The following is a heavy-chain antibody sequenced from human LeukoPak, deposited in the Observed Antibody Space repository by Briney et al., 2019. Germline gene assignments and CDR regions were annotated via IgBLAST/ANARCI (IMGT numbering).Heavy chain of an antibody. Sequence: ASVKVSCKASGYAFTRHYMHWVRQAPGQGLEWMGLINPSGSSTIYAQKFQGRVTITADESTSTAYMELSSLRSEDTAVYYCARDAYCSSTSCYFDYWGQGTLVTVSS. CDR1: GYAFTRHY. D-gene: IGHD2-2*01. J-gene: IGHJ4*02. CDR2: INPSGSST. CDR3: ARDAYCSSTSCYFDY. V-gene: IGHV1-46*01.